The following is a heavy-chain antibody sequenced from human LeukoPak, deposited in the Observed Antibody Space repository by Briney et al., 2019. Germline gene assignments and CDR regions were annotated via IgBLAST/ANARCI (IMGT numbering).Heavy chain of an antibody. V-gene: IGHV3-30*03. CDR2: ISYDGSNK. Sequence: GRSLRLSCAASGFTFSSYGMHWARQAPGKGLEWVAVISYDGSNKYYADSVKGRFTISRDNSKNTLYLQMNSLRAEDTAVYYCAAGGSYLFDPWGQGTLVTVSS. CDR3: AAGGSYLFDP. J-gene: IGHJ5*02. CDR1: GFTFSSYG. D-gene: IGHD1-26*01.